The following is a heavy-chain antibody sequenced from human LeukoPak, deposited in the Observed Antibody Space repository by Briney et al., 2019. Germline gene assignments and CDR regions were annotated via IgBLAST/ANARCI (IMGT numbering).Heavy chain of an antibody. Sequence: ASVKVSCKASGYTFTSYGISWVRQAPGPGLEWMGWISAYNGNTNYAQKLQGRVTMTTDTSTSTAYMELRSLRSDDTAVYYCARDPRGSYRENWFDPWGQGTLVTVSS. CDR3: ARDPRGSYRENWFDP. J-gene: IGHJ5*02. CDR1: GYTFTSYG. V-gene: IGHV1-18*04. CDR2: ISAYNGNT. D-gene: IGHD3-16*02.